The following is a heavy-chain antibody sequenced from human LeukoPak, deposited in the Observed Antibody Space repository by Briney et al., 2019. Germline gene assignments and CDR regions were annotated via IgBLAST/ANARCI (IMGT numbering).Heavy chain of an antibody. CDR3: AKDEGPSYYYDSSGYFPGGFDY. CDR1: GFTFSSYA. CDR2: ISGSGGST. Sequence: GGSLRLSCAASGFTFSSYAMSWVRQAPGKGLEWVSAISGSGGSTYYADSVKGRFTISRDNSKNTLYLQMNSLRAEDTAVYYCAKDEGPSYYYDSSGYFPGGFDYWGQGTLVTVSS. D-gene: IGHD3-22*01. V-gene: IGHV3-23*01. J-gene: IGHJ4*02.